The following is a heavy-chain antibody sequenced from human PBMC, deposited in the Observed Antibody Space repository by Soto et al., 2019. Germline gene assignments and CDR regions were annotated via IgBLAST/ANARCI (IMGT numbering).Heavy chain of an antibody. CDR2: ISRSSSYI. V-gene: IGHV3-21*06. CDR1: GFNFSSYN. D-gene: IGHD5-12*01. Sequence: EVQLVEFGGGLVKPGGSLRLSCAASGFNFSSYNMNWVRQAPGKGLEWVSSISRSSSYIYYADSVKGRFTVSRDNAKNSLYLQMTSLRAEDTAVYYCAKWGDGYNYPHDVLDIWGQGTMVVVSS. J-gene: IGHJ3*02. CDR3: AKWGDGYNYPHDVLDI.